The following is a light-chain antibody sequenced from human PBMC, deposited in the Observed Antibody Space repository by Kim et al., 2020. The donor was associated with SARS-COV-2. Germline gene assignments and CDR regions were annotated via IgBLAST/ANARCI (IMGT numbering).Light chain of an antibody. CDR1: QSVSSSY. CDR2: GAS. V-gene: IGKV3-20*01. CDR3: QQYGSSWT. Sequence: EIVLTQSPGPLPLPPGERAILSCRASQSVSSSYLAWYQQKPGQAPRLLIYGASSRATGIPDRFSGSESGTDFTLTISRLEPEDFAVYYCQQYGSSWTFGQGTKVDIK. J-gene: IGKJ1*01.